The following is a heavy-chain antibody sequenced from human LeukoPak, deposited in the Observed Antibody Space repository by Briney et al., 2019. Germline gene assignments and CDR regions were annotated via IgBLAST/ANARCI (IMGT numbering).Heavy chain of an antibody. V-gene: IGHV5-51*01. CDR3: ARRHYYDSSGYYPDY. Sequence: GESLKISCKGSGYSFTSYWFAWVRQMPGKGLEWMGVIYPGDSDTRYSPSFQGQVTISADKSISTAYLQWSSLKASDTAMYYCARRHYYDSSGYYPDYWGQGTLVTVSS. D-gene: IGHD3-22*01. CDR1: GYSFTSYW. CDR2: IYPGDSDT. J-gene: IGHJ4*02.